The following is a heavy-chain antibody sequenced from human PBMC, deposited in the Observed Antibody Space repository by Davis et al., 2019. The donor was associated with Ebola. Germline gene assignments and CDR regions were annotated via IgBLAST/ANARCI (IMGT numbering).Heavy chain of an antibody. J-gene: IGHJ4*02. CDR1: GLSLSTSGVG. CDR3: ATGGEGPVAWY. CDR2: IYWDDDK. V-gene: IGHV2-5*02. D-gene: IGHD3-10*01. Sequence: SGPTLAHLTQPLTLTCTFSGLSLSTSGVGVGWIRQPTGKALEWLALIYWDDDKRYSPSLKSRLTITKDTSKNQAVLTMTNMDPVDTATYYCATGGEGPVAWYWGQGTLVTVSS.